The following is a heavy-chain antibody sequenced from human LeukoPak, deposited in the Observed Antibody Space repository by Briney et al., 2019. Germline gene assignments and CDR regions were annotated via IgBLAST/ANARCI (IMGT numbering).Heavy chain of an antibody. V-gene: IGHV4-59*08. D-gene: IGHD2-15*01. CDR1: GGSISSYY. Sequence: PSETLSLTCTVSGGSISSYYWSWIRQPPGKGLEWIGYIYYSGSTNYNPSLKSRVTISVDTSKNQFSLKLSSVTAADTAVYYCARRREYCSGGSCPNWFDPWGQGTLVTVSS. CDR2: IYYSGST. J-gene: IGHJ5*02. CDR3: ARRREYCSGGSCPNWFDP.